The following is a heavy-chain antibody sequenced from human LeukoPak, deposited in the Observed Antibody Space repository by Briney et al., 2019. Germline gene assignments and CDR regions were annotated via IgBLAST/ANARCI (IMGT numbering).Heavy chain of an antibody. V-gene: IGHV3-30*02. CDR2: IRYDEAAT. Sequence: GGSLRLSCVASGFTFKNYGMHWVRQAPGKGLEWVSHIRYDEAATYYADSVKGRFTISRDISQNTVYLQMNSLRAEDTAVYYCAREGFDPWGQGTLVTVSS. J-gene: IGHJ5*02. CDR1: GFTFKNYG. CDR3: AREGFDP.